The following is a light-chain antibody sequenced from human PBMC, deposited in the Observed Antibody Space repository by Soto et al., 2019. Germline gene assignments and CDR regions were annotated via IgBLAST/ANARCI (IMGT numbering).Light chain of an antibody. CDR1: QSIRNF. J-gene: IGKJ2*01. CDR2: AAS. V-gene: IGKV1-39*01. CDR3: QQSDSIPYT. Sequence: DIQMTQSPSSLSASVGDRVTITCRASQSIRNFLNWYQQRPGKAPKLLIYAASSLQSGVPSRFSGGGSGTDFTLTISSLQPEDFATYHCQQSDSIPYTFGQGTKVDI.